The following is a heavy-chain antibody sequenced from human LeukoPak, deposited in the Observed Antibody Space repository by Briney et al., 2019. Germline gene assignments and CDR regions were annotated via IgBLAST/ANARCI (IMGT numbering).Heavy chain of an antibody. V-gene: IGHV4-61*05. Sequence: PSETLSLTCTVSGGSISSSSYYWGWIRQPPGKGLEWIGYIFYSGSTNYNPSLKSRVTISIDTSKNQFSLKLRSVTAADTALYYCASSRMEAAGTVENWGQGTLVTVSS. CDR2: IFYSGST. CDR3: ASSRMEAAGTVEN. J-gene: IGHJ4*02. D-gene: IGHD6-13*01. CDR1: GGSISSSSYY.